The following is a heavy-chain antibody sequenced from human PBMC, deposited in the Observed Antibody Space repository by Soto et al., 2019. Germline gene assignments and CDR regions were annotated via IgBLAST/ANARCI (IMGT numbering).Heavy chain of an antibody. CDR1: GGSVSSGSYY. D-gene: IGHD5-18*01. CDR3: AREYQLWLRAENYYYYYGIDV. V-gene: IGHV4-61*01. Sequence: PSETLSLTCTVSGGSVSSGSYYWSWIRQPPGKGLEWIGYIYYSGSTNYNPSLKSRVTISVDTSKNQFSLKLSSVTAADTAVYYCAREYQLWLRAENYYYYYGIDVRAQRTTVTGSS. J-gene: IGHJ6*01. CDR2: IYYSGST.